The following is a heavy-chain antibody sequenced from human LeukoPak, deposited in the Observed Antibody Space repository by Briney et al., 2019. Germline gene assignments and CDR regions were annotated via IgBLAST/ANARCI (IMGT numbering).Heavy chain of an antibody. Sequence: GRSLRLPCAASGFTFSSYGMHWVRQAPGKGLEGVAVISYDGSNKFYTDSVKGRFTISRDNSKNTLYLQMNSLRAEDTAVYYCAKDPSRITMIRGVLKLSYYFDYWGQGTLVTVSS. J-gene: IGHJ4*02. D-gene: IGHD3-10*01. CDR2: ISYDGSNK. V-gene: IGHV3-30*18. CDR3: AKDPSRITMIRGVLKLSYYFDY. CDR1: GFTFSSYG.